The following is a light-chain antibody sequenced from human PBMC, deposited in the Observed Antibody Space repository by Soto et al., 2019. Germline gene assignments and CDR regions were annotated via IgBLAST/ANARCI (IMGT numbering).Light chain of an antibody. CDR2: GAS. CDR3: PQYNNRLRN. CDR1: QSVSSS. V-gene: IGKV3D-15*01. J-gene: IGKJ4*01. Sequence: GEGETVSFSASQSVSSSFLAWYQQKPGQAPRLLIYGASTRATGIPTRFSGSGTGTAFTSTFRSLESDDFAAYYYPQYNNRLRNFAGGTKVDIK.